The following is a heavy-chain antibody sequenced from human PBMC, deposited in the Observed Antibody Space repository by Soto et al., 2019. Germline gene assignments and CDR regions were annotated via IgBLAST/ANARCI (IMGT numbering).Heavy chain of an antibody. J-gene: IGHJ4*02. CDR1: GFTFGDYA. D-gene: IGHD3-22*01. CDR3: TSESIEGNPQMYYFDY. V-gene: IGHV3-49*03. Sequence: GGSLRLSCTASGFTFGDYAMSWFRQAPGKGLEWVGFIRSKAYGGTTEYAASVKGRFTISRDDSKSIAYLQMNSLKTEDTAVYYCTSESIEGNPQMYYFDYWGQGTLVTVSS. CDR2: IRSKAYGGTT.